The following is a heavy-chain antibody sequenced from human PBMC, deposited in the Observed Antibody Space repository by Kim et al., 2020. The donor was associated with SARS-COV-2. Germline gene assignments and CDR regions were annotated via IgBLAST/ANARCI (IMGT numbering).Heavy chain of an antibody. CDR2: K. V-gene: IGHV3-7*01. D-gene: IGHD1-26*01. J-gene: IGHJ3*01. Sequence: KAYVDSLKGRFAISRDNAQKSLFLQMNNMRVEETAVYYCARDPVWGALDFWGQGTLVTVSS. CDR3: ARDPVWGALDF.